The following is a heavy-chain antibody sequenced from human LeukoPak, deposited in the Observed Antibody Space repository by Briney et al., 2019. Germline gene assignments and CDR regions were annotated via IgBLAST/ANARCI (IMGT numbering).Heavy chain of an antibody. CDR1: GFTFSSYS. D-gene: IGHD6-19*01. V-gene: IGHV3-48*02. CDR2: ISSSSSTI. J-gene: IGHJ4*02. Sequence: PGGSLRLSCAASGFTFSSYSMNWVRQAPGKGLEWVSYISSSSSTIHYADSVKGRFTISRDNAKNSLYLQMNGLRDEDTAVYYCARDSSGWYGVFGYWGQGTLVTVSS. CDR3: ARDSSGWYGVFGY.